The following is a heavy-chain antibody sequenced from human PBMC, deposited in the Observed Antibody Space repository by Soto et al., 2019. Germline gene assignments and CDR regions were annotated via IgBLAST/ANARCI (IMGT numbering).Heavy chain of an antibody. CDR3: ARDGIAAAGTSWFDP. Sequence: ASVKVSCKASGYTFTSHAMHWVRQAPGQRLEWMGWINAGDGNTKYSQKFQGRVTITTDTSASTAYMELSSLRSEDTAVYYCARDGIAAAGTSWFDPWGQGTLVTVSS. D-gene: IGHD6-13*01. J-gene: IGHJ5*02. CDR2: INAGDGNT. V-gene: IGHV1-3*01. CDR1: GYTFTSHA.